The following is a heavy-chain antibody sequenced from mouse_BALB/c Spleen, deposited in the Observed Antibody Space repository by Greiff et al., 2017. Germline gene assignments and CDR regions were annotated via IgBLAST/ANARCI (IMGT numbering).Heavy chain of an antibody. CDR3: ARSPYGNYPYAMDY. Sequence: QVQLQQSGAELARPGASVKMSCKASGYTFTSYTLHWVKQRPGQGLAWIGYINPSSGYTNYNQKFKDKATLTADTSSSTAYMQLSSLPSEDSAVYYCARSPYGNYPYAMDYWGQGTSVTVSS. CDR1: GYTFTSYT. J-gene: IGHJ4*01. CDR2: INPSSGYT. D-gene: IGHD2-1*01. V-gene: IGHV1-4*01.